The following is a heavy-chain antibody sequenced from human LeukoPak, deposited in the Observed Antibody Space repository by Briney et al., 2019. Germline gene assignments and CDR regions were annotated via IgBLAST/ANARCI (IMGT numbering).Heavy chain of an antibody. Sequence: PGGSLRLSCAASGFTFSSYGMHWVRQAPGKGLEWVAVIWYDGSNKYYADSVKGRFTISRDNSKNTLYLQMNSLRAEDTAVYYCARRGLGNWFDPWGQGTLVTVSS. CDR3: ARRGLGNWFDP. V-gene: IGHV3-33*01. CDR1: GFTFSSYG. CDR2: IWYDGSNK. D-gene: IGHD6-19*01. J-gene: IGHJ5*02.